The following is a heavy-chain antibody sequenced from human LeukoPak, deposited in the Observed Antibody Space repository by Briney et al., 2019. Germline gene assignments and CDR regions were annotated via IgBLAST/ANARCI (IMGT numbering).Heavy chain of an antibody. CDR3: ARNPTNYYDSSGYFDY. CDR2: ISWNSGSI. D-gene: IGHD3-22*01. V-gene: IGHV3-9*01. Sequence: SLRLSCVVSGFTFDDYAMHWVRQAPGKGLEWVSGISWNSGSIGYADSVKGRFTISRDNAKNSLYLQMNSLRAEDTAVYYCARNPTNYYDSSGYFDYWGQGTLVTVSS. J-gene: IGHJ4*02. CDR1: GFTFDDYA.